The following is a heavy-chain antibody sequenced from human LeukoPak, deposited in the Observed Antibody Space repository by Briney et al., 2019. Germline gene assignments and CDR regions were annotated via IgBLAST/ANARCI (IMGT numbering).Heavy chain of an antibody. Sequence: PSETLSLTCAVYGGSFSSYYWSWLRQPPGKGLEWIGYIYYTGSTNYNPSLSSRVSISVDTSKNQFSLKLSSVTAADTAVYYCARESHPYGAQSYWGQGTLVTVSS. CDR2: IYYTGST. CDR3: ARESHPYGAQSY. J-gene: IGHJ4*02. V-gene: IGHV4-59*01. CDR1: GGSFSSYY. D-gene: IGHD4-17*01.